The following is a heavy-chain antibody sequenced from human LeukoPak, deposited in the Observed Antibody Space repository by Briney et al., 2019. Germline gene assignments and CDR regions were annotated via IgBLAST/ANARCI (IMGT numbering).Heavy chain of an antibody. CDR3: ARGIAAAGQPRFDP. CDR2: INHSGST. J-gene: IGHJ5*02. CDR1: GGSFSGYY. D-gene: IGHD6-13*01. V-gene: IGHV4-34*01. Sequence: PSETLSLTCAVYGGSFSGYYWSWIRQPPGKGLEWIGEINHSGSTNYNPSLKRRVTISVDTSKNQFSLKLSSVTAADTAVYYCARGIAAAGQPRFDPWGQGTLVTVSS.